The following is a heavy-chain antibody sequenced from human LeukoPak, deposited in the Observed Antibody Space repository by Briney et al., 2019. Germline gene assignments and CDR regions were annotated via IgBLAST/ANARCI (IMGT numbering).Heavy chain of an antibody. Sequence: RASLRLSCAASGFTLSSYAMSWVRQAPGKGLEWVSAISGSGGSTYYADSAKGRFTISRDNSQNTLYLQMNSLRAEDTAVYYCAKPRASSWYSDYWGQGTLVTVSS. CDR2: ISGSGGST. D-gene: IGHD6-13*01. CDR1: GFTLSSYA. J-gene: IGHJ4*02. CDR3: AKPRASSWYSDY. V-gene: IGHV3-23*01.